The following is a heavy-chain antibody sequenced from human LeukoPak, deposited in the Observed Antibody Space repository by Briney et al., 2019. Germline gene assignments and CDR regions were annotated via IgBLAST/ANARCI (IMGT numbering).Heavy chain of an antibody. J-gene: IGHJ5*02. CDR2: IYPGDSDT. Sequence: GESLKISCKGSGYSFTSYWIGWVRQMPGKGLEWMGIIYPGDSDTRYSPSFQGQVTISACKSISTAYLQWSSLKASDTAMYYCARQGSIAAAGTGWFDPWGQGTLVTVSS. CDR3: ARQGSIAAAGTGWFDP. D-gene: IGHD6-13*01. CDR1: GYSFTSYW. V-gene: IGHV5-51*01.